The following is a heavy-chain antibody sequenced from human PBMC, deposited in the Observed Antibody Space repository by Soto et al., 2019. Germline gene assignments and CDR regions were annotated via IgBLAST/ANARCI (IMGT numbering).Heavy chain of an antibody. CDR2: INPSGGST. Sequence: GASVKVSCKASGYTFTSYYMHWVRQAPGQGLEWMGIINPSGGSTSYAQKFQGRVTMTRDTSTSTVYMELSSLRSEDTAVYYCARGYYDILTGESRQYYYYMDVWGKGTTVTVSS. D-gene: IGHD3-9*01. V-gene: IGHV1-46*03. CDR3: ARGYYDILTGESRQYYYYMDV. CDR1: GYTFTSYY. J-gene: IGHJ6*03.